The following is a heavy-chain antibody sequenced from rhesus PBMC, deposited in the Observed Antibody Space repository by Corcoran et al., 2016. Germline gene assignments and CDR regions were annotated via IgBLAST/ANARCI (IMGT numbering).Heavy chain of an antibody. D-gene: IGHD1-26*01. V-gene: IGHV4S10*01. CDR1: GGSISDSYR. CDR2: IKGRNKRT. Sequence: QVQLQESGPGVVKPSETLSLTCAVSGGSISDSYRWSWIRQPPGKGLAWIGYIKGRNKRTNYNPAHKGRVTIAKDTAKNQVYLKLRSVTAADTAVYYCARDRTGTTGVVNAFDFWGQGLRVTVSS. CDR3: ARDRTGTTGVVNAFDF. J-gene: IGHJ3*01.